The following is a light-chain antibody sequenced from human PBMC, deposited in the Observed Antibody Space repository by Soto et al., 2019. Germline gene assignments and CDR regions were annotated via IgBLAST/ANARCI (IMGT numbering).Light chain of an antibody. CDR1: QSVTSN. CDR3: QVYNDWPPMYT. V-gene: IGKV3-15*01. CDR2: GAS. Sequence: EIVMTQSPATLSISPGDRATLSCRASQSVTSNLVWYQHKSGQAPRLLIYGASIRATGVPARFSGSGSGTDFTLTISSLQSEDFAVYYCQVYNDWPPMYTFGQGTKLEI. J-gene: IGKJ2*01.